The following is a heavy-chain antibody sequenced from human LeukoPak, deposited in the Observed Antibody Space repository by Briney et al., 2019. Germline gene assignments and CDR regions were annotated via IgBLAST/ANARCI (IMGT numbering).Heavy chain of an antibody. CDR3: ARPAAARRSYWFDP. Sequence: SETLSLTCTVSGGSISTISSGTYYWGWIRQPPGKGLEWIGSIYYSGSTYYNPSLKSRVTISVDTSKNQFSLKLSSVAAADTAVYYCARPAAARRSYWFDPWGQGTLVTVSS. D-gene: IGHD6-6*01. CDR2: IYYSGST. V-gene: IGHV4-39*01. CDR1: GGSISTISSGTYY. J-gene: IGHJ5*02.